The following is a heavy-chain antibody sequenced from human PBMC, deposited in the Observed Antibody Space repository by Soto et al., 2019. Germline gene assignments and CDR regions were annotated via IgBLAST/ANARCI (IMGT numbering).Heavy chain of an antibody. D-gene: IGHD6-25*01. J-gene: IGHJ3*02. Sequence: PSETLSLTCAVYGGSFSGYYWSWIRQPPGKGLEWIGSIYYSGSTYYNPSLKSRVTISVDTSKNQFSLKLSSVTAADTAVYYCARPEIWCQRRVKIVFAIGAQGTLVTVS. CDR3: ARPEIWCQRRVKIVFAI. V-gene: IGHV4-34*01. CDR2: IYYSGST. CDR1: GGSFSGYY.